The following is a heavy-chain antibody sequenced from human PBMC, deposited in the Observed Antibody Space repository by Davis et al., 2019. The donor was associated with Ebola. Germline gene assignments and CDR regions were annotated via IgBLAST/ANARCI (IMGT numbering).Heavy chain of an antibody. V-gene: IGHV3-7*01. Sequence: SCEAPGFTFSTYWMIWVRQAPGKGLEWVASIKQDGSETYYADSVKGRFTISKDNAKGSLYLQMNSLRDEDSGIYYCARDRGPNVFDYWGQGTLVTVSS. J-gene: IGHJ4*02. CDR1: GFTFSTYW. CDR2: IKQDGSET. D-gene: IGHD3-10*01. CDR3: ARDRGPNVFDY.